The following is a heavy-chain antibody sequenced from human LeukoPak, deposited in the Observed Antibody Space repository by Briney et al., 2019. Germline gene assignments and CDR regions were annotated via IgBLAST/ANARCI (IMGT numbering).Heavy chain of an antibody. Sequence: PGGSLRLPCAASGFPFSSHSMNWVRQAPGKGPEWVSSISSSSSYIYYADTVKGRFTISRDTAKNSLYLQMRSLRAEDTAVYYCARDYSQLSWFDPCGQGTLVTVSS. CDR3: ARDYSQLSWFDP. D-gene: IGHD6-6*01. CDR1: GFPFSSHS. V-gene: IGHV3-21*01. CDR2: ISSSSSYI. J-gene: IGHJ5*02.